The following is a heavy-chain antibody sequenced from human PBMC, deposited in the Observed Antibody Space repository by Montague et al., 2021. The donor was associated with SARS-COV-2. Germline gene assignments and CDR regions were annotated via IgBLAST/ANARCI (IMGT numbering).Heavy chain of an antibody. V-gene: IGHV4-39*01. CDR3: ARHGSSGYFDWLGD. J-gene: IGHJ4*02. D-gene: IGHD3-9*01. Sequence: SETLSLTSTVSGVSISSSSYYWGWIRQPPGKGLEWIGSIYYSGSTYYNPSLKSRVTISVDTSKNQFSLKLSSVTAADTAVYYCARHGSSGYFDWLGDWGQGTLVTVSS. CDR2: IYYSGST. CDR1: GVSISSSSYY.